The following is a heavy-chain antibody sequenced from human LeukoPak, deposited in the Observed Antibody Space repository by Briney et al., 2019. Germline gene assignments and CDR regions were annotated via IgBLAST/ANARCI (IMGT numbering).Heavy chain of an antibody. J-gene: IGHJ3*02. Sequence: SVKVSCKASGGTFSSYAISWVRQAPGQGLEWMGGIIPIFGTANYAQKFQGRVTITTDESTSTAYMELSSLRSEDTAVYYCARPGFSALDAFDIWGQRTMVTVSS. V-gene: IGHV1-69*05. CDR1: GGTFSSYA. D-gene: IGHD3-3*02. CDR2: IIPIFGTA. CDR3: ARPGFSALDAFDI.